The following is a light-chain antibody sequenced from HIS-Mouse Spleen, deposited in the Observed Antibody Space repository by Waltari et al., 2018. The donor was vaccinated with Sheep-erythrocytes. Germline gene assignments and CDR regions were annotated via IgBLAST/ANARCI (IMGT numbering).Light chain of an antibody. V-gene: IGLV3-1*01. CDR2: PDS. CDR1: NLGDKY. CDR3: QAWDSSTAV. J-gene: IGLJ2*01. Sequence: SYELTQPPSVSVSPGQTASIPCPGANLGDKYACWYQQNPGQSPVLVIYPDSKRPSGIPERFSGSNFGNTATLTISGTQAMDEADYYCQAWDSSTAVFGGGTKLTVL.